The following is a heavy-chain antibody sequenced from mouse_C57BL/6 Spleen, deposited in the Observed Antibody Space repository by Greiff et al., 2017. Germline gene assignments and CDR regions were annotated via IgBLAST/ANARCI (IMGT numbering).Heavy chain of an antibody. V-gene: IGHV1-81*01. J-gene: IGHJ4*01. D-gene: IGHD1-1*01. CDR1: GYTFTSYG. CDR2: IYPRSGNT. Sequence: VQLQQSGAELARPGASVKLSCKASGYTFTSYGLSWVKQRTGQGLAWIGEIYPRSGNTYYNEKFKGKATMPAAKSSSTAYMELRSLSSQDSAVYFCARSVYDYDCGNYAMDYWGQGTSVTVSS. CDR3: ARSVYDYDCGNYAMDY.